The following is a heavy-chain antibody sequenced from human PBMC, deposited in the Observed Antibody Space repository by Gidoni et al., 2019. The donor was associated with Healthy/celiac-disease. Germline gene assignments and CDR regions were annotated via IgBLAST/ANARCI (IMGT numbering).Heavy chain of an antibody. Sequence: LEWVGWINAGNGNTKYSQKFQGRVTITRDTSASTAYMELSSLRSEDTAVYYCARGIAAAGTRDWYFDLWGRGTLVTVSS. CDR2: INAGNGNT. D-gene: IGHD6-13*01. V-gene: IGHV1-3*01. J-gene: IGHJ2*01. CDR3: ARGIAAAGTRDWYFDL.